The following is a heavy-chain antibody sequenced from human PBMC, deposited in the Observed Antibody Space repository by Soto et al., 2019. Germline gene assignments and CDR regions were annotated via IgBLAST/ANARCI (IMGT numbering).Heavy chain of an antibody. CDR1: GDSINIGDYY. CDR2: IHFSGRT. Sequence: SETLSLTCIVSGDSINIGDYYWSWMRQPPGKGLEWIGNIHFSGRTYYSPSLKSRVTMSTDTSKNQFSLRLTYVTSADTAVYYCARDKQGFSYGYGSQYFYYHGLDVWGQGTTVTVSS. J-gene: IGHJ6*02. D-gene: IGHD5-18*01. V-gene: IGHV4-30-4*01. CDR3: ARDKQGFSYGYGSQYFYYHGLDV.